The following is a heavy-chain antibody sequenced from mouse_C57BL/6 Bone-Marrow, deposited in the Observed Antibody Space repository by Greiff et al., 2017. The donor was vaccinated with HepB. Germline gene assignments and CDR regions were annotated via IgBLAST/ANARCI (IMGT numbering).Heavy chain of an antibody. D-gene: IGHD1-1*01. CDR3: ARRGYGSSYVFYFDY. CDR1: GYTFTDYY. V-gene: IGHV1-26*01. Sequence: VQLQQSGPELVKPGASVKISCKASGYTFTDYYMNWVKQSHGKSLEWIGDINPNNGGTSYNQKFKGKATLTVDKSSSTAYMELRSLTSEDSAVYYCARRGYGSSYVFYFDYWGQGTTLTVSS. CDR2: INPNNGGT. J-gene: IGHJ2*01.